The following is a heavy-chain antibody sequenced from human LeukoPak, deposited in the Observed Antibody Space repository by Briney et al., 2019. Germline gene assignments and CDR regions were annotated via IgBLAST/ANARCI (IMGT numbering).Heavy chain of an antibody. V-gene: IGHV5-51*01. CDR3: ARQIGYCSGGSCYFDY. D-gene: IGHD2-15*01. Sequence: GESLKISCKGSGCSFTSYWIGWVRQMPGKGLEWMGIIYPGDSDTRYSPSFQGQVTISADKSISTAYLQWSSLKASDTAMYYCARQIGYCSGGSCYFDYWGQGTLVTVSS. J-gene: IGHJ4*02. CDR2: IYPGDSDT. CDR1: GCSFTSYW.